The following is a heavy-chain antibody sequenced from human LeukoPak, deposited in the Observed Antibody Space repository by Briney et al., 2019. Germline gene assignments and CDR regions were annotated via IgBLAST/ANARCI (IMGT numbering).Heavy chain of an antibody. CDR1: GYTFTSYY. V-gene: IGHV1-46*01. J-gene: IGHJ6*03. Sequence: ASVKVSCKASGYTFTSYYMHWVRQAPGQGLEWMGIINPSGGSTSYAQKFQGRVTMTRDMSTSTAYMELRSLRSDDTAVYYCARDVYYDFWSGYYTAFNYMDVWGKGTTVTVSS. CDR3: ARDVYYDFWSGYYTAFNYMDV. D-gene: IGHD3-3*01. CDR2: INPSGGST.